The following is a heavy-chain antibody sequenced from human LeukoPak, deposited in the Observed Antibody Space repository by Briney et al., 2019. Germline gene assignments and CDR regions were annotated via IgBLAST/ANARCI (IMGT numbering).Heavy chain of an antibody. V-gene: IGHV3-21*01. CDR2: ISSSSSYI. CDR3: ARDGRGRDYCSSGSCYWYFDL. CDR1: GFTFSTYT. J-gene: IGHJ2*01. Sequence: GGYLRLSCAASGFTFSTYTMHWVRQAPGKGLEWVSSISSSSSYIYYADSVKGRFTISRDNAKNSLYLLMNSLRAEDTALYYCARDGRGRDYCSSGSCYWYFDLWGRGTLVTVSS. D-gene: IGHD2-15*01.